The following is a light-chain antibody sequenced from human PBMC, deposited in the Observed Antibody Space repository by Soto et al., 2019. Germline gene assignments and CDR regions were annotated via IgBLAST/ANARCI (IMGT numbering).Light chain of an antibody. CDR2: STS. Sequence: DIQMTQSPSSLSASVGDRVTITCRASQSISNALNWYQRKPGKAPECLIYSTSNLQSGVPSRFSGSGSGTDFTLTISSLQPEDFATYYCQQSYRTPYNVGQRTKLDIK. J-gene: IGKJ2*01. CDR3: QQSYRTPYN. V-gene: IGKV1-39*01. CDR1: QSISNA.